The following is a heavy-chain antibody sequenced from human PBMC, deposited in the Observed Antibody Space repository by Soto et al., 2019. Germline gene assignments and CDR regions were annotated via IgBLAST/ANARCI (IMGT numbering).Heavy chain of an antibody. CDR2: ISYDGSNK. CDR3: ARDPRREGELAQGAFDI. J-gene: IGHJ3*02. D-gene: IGHD1-26*01. V-gene: IGHV3-30-3*01. CDR1: GFTFSSYA. Sequence: QVQLVESGGGVVQPGRSLRLSCAASGFTFSSYAMHWVRQAPGKGLEWVAVISYDGSNKYYADSVKGRFTISRDNSKNTVYVQMNSRRADVTAGYYCARDPRREGELAQGAFDIWGQGTMVTVSS.